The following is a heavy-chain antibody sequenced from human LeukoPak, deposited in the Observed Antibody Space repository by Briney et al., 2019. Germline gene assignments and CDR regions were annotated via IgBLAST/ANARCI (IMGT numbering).Heavy chain of an antibody. J-gene: IGHJ5*02. D-gene: IGHD2-2*01. V-gene: IGHV3-21*01. Sequence: KPGGSLRLSCAASGFTFSSYSMNWVRPAPGKGLEWVSSISSSSSYIYYADSVKGRFTISRDNAKNSLYLQMNSLRAEDTAVYYCARDQGCSSTSCYDHWFDPWGQGTLVTVSS. CDR1: GFTFSSYS. CDR3: ARDQGCSSTSCYDHWFDP. CDR2: ISSSSSYI.